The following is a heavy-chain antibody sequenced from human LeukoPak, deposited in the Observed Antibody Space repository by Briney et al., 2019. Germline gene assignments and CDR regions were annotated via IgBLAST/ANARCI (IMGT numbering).Heavy chain of an antibody. CDR3: ARGGYSYGYSWFDP. J-gene: IGHJ5*02. V-gene: IGHV4-4*07. Sequence: PSETLSLTCTVSGGSISSYYWSWIRQPAGKGLEWIGRIYTSGSTNYNPSLKSRVTMSVDTSKNQFSLKLSSVTAADTAVYYCARGGYSYGYSWFDPWGQGTLVTVSS. D-gene: IGHD5-18*01. CDR1: GGSISSYY. CDR2: IYTSGST.